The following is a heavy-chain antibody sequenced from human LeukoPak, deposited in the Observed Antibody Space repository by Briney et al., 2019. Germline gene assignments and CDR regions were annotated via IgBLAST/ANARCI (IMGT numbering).Heavy chain of an antibody. D-gene: IGHD3-10*01. J-gene: IGHJ6*03. Sequence: GGSLRLSCAASGFTFSSYGMSWVRQAPGKGLEWVTAISGSGGSTYYADSVKGRFTISRDNSKNTLYLQMNSLKAEDTAVYYCAKDRGVRGIYYYMDVWGKGTTVTISS. CDR3: AKDRGVRGIYYYMDV. CDR2: ISGSGGST. CDR1: GFTFSSYG. V-gene: IGHV3-23*01.